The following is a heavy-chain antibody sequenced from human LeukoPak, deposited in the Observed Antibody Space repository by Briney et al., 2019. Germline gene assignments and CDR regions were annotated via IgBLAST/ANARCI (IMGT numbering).Heavy chain of an antibody. CDR2: ISYDGSNK. V-gene: IGHV3-30*04. D-gene: IGHD3-3*01. J-gene: IGHJ4*02. CDR3: ARAIITIFGHHDY. CDR1: GFTFSSYA. Sequence: PGGSLRLSCAASGFTFSSYAMHWVRQAPGKGLEWVAVISYDGSNKYYADSVKGQFTISRDNSKNTLYLQMNSLRAEDTAVYYCARAIITIFGHHDYWGQGTLVTVSS.